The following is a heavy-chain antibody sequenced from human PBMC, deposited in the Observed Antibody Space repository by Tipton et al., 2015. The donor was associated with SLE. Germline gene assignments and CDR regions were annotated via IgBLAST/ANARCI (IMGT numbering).Heavy chain of an antibody. CDR3: ARVVTVGAAHYYDIDV. CDR2: VYDSGTT. CDR1: GDSITSDIYY. V-gene: IGHV4-39*07. D-gene: IGHD2-21*02. J-gene: IGHJ6*02. Sequence: TLSLTCFVSGDSITSDIYYWGWIRQPPGKGLEWIGSVYDSGTTHYNPSLKSRVTMSVDTSTTQFSLKLGSLTAADTAVYYCARVVTVGAAHYYDIDVWGQGTRVTVSS.